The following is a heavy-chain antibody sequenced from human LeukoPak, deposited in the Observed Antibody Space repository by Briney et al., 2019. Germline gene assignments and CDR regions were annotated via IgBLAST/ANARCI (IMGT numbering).Heavy chain of an antibody. J-gene: IGHJ4*02. CDR2: IKSKTDGGTT. Sequence: GGFLRLSCAASGFTFSDAWMSWVRQAPGKGLEWVGRIKSKTDGGTTDHAAPVKGRFTISRDDSKNTLYLQMNSLKTEDTAVYYCTTRGGSFSIFDYWGQGTLVTVSS. CDR3: TTRGGSFSIFDY. CDR1: GFTFSDAW. V-gene: IGHV3-15*01. D-gene: IGHD1-26*01.